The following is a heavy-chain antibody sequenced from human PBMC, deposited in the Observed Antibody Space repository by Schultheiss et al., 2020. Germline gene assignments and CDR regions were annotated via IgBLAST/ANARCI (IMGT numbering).Heavy chain of an antibody. CDR3: ARPRTSSRYDAFDI. CDR2: ISGSGGST. V-gene: IGHV3-23*01. Sequence: GESLKISCAASGFTFSSYAMSWVRQAPGKGLEWVSAISGSGGSTYYADSVKGRFTISRDNSKNTLYLQMNSLRAEDTAVYYCARPRTSSRYDAFDIWGQGTTVTVSS. J-gene: IGHJ3*02. D-gene: IGHD6-6*01. CDR1: GFTFSSYA.